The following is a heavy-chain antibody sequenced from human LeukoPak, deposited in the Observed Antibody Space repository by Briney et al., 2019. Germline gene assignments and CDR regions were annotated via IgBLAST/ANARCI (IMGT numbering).Heavy chain of an antibody. Sequence: PGGSLRLSCAATGFTLRGHSMNWVRQAPGKGLDWVSSISPTSAYIYYQDSVKGRFTISRDGAKNSLYLEMDSLRAEDTAVYYCARTIYYYESTSYFSDAFDVWGQGTMVTVSS. CDR3: ARTIYYYESTSYFSDAFDV. V-gene: IGHV3-21*01. CDR2: ISPTSAYI. D-gene: IGHD3-22*01. J-gene: IGHJ3*01. CDR1: GFTLRGHS.